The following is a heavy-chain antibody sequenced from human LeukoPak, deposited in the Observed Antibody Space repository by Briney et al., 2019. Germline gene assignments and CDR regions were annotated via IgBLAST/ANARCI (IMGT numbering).Heavy chain of an antibody. CDR3: AKGIAVAGSHAAY. CDR1: GFTFSSYA. Sequence: GGSLRLSCAASGFTFSSYAMSWVRQAPGKGLEWVSAISGSGDITYYADSVKGRFTISRDNSKNTLYLQMNSLRAEDTAVYYCAKGIAVAGSHAAYWGQGTLVTVSS. CDR2: ISGSGDIT. V-gene: IGHV3-23*01. D-gene: IGHD6-19*01. J-gene: IGHJ4*02.